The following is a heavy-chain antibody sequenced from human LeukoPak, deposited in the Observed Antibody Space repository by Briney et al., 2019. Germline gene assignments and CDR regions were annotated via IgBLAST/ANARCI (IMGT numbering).Heavy chain of an antibody. D-gene: IGHD6-13*01. CDR1: GGSISSYY. CDR2: IYYSGST. CDR3: ARDDPYSSSWYGNSYYYMDV. Sequence: PSETLSLTCTVSGGSISSYYWSWIRQPPGKGLEWIGYIYYSGSTNYNPSLKSRVTISVDTSKNQSSLKLSSVTAADTAVYYCARDDPYSSSWYGNSYYYMDVWGKGTTVTVSS. J-gene: IGHJ6*03. V-gene: IGHV4-59*01.